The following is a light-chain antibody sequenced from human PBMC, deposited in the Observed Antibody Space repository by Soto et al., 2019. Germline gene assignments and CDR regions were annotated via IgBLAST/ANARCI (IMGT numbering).Light chain of an antibody. CDR3: TSSTSSSSLGA. V-gene: IGLV2-14*01. Sequence: QSALTQPASVSGSPGQSITISCTGTSSDVGGYNYVSWFQLHPGRAPKLLIYEVSNRASGVSNRLSGSKSGNTASLTISGLQAEDEADYFCTSSTSSSSLGAFGGGTKLTV. CDR1: SSDVGGYNY. CDR2: EVS. J-gene: IGLJ2*01.